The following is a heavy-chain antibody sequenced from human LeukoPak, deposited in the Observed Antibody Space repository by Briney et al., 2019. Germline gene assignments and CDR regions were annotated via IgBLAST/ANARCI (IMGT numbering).Heavy chain of an antibody. CDR2: IYPGDSDT. Sequence: GQSLQISCHGPGFDFTRDWMGWARPMPGKGREWMGIIYPGDSDTRYSPSFQGQVTISADKSISTAYLQWSSLKASDTAMYYCARLGLGVSIAAAGTHYGMDVWGQGTTVTVSS. CDR3: ARLGLGVSIAAAGTHYGMDV. CDR1: GFDFTRDW. J-gene: IGHJ6*02. V-gene: IGHV5-51*01. D-gene: IGHD6-13*01.